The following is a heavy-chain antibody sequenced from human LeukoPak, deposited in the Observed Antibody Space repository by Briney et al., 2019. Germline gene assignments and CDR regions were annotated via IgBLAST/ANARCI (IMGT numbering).Heavy chain of an antibody. D-gene: IGHD3-3*01. J-gene: IGHJ4*02. CDR3: GRGEGFLVDH. Sequence: GGSLRLSCVASGFSFRNSWMTWVRRAPGKGLEWVANIKQGGTSKYYVDSVKDRFTISRDDAKNSLFLQMNGLRVEDTAVYYCGRGEGFLVDHWGQGTLVTVSS. V-gene: IGHV3-7*01. CDR1: GFSFRNSW. CDR2: IKQGGTSK.